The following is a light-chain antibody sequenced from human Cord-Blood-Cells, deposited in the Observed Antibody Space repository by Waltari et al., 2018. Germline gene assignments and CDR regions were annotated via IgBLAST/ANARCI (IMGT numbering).Light chain of an antibody. CDR2: KAS. V-gene: IGKV1-5*03. CDR1: QSISNW. J-gene: IGKJ1*01. Sequence: DIQMTQSPSTLSASVGARATITCRASQSISNWLAWYQQKPGKAPKLLIYKASSLESGVPSRFSGSGSGTEFTLTISSLQPDDFATYYCQQYNSSTWTFGQGTKVEIK. CDR3: QQYNSSTWT.